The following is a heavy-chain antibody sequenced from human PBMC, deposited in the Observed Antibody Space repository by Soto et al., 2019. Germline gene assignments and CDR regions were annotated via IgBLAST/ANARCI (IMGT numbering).Heavy chain of an antibody. D-gene: IGHD2-2*01. Sequence: QVQLVESGGGVVQPGRSLRLSCAASGFTFSSYGMHWVRQAPGKGLEWMAIISHDGSNKYYADSVKGRFTVSRDNSKNTLYLEMSSLRGEDTAVYYCAKGRVVVPAQLDYYYGMDVWGQGTTVTVSS. CDR1: GFTFSSYG. J-gene: IGHJ6*02. CDR3: AKGRVVVPAQLDYYYGMDV. CDR2: ISHDGSNK. V-gene: IGHV3-30*18.